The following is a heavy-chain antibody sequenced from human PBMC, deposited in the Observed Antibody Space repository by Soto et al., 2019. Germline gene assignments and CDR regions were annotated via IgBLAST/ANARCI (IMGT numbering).Heavy chain of an antibody. Sequence: PSETLSLTCTVSGGSISSSSYYWGWIRQPPGKGLKWIGSIYYSGSTYYNPSLKSQVTISVDTSKNQFSLKQSSVTAADTAVYYCAKGGSGSYSNAFDIWGQGTMVTVSS. J-gene: IGHJ3*02. CDR2: IYYSGST. D-gene: IGHD3-10*01. CDR1: GGSISSSSYY. V-gene: IGHV4-39*01. CDR3: AKGGSGSYSNAFDI.